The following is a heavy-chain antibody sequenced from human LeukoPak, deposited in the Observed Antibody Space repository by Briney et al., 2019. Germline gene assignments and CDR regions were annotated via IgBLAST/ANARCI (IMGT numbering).Heavy chain of an antibody. CDR1: GGSFSGYY. J-gene: IGHJ4*02. D-gene: IGHD3-9*01. CDR3: ARGGFHYDISTGYYKKKGRKYFDN. Sequence: PSETLSLTCAVYGGSFSGYYWSWIRQPPGKGLEWIGEINHSGSTNYNPSLKSRVTISVDTSKNQFSLKLSSVTAADTAVYYCARGGFHYDISTGYYKKKGRKYFDNWGQGTLVTVSS. V-gene: IGHV4-34*01. CDR2: INHSGST.